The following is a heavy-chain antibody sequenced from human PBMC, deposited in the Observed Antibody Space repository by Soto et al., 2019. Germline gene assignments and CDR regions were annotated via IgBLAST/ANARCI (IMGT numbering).Heavy chain of an antibody. CDR3: AREETETYYYDSSGYWSAFDI. D-gene: IGHD3-22*01. V-gene: IGHV1-2*04. CDR1: GYTFTGYY. Sequence: ASVKVSCKASGYTFTGYYMHWVRQAPGQGLEWMGWINPNSGGTNYAQKFQGWVTMTRDTSISTAYMELSRLRYDDTDVYYCAREETETYYYDSSGYWSAFDIWGQGTMVTVSS. J-gene: IGHJ3*02. CDR2: INPNSGGT.